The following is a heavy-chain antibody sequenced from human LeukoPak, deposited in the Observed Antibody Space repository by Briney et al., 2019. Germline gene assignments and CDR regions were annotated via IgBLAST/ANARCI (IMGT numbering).Heavy chain of an antibody. Sequence: GGSLTLSCAAPGFTFDDYAMHWVRQIPGKGLEWVAGINWSRTTMDYADSVKGRFTISRDINSRYLRMKSLRTEDTGLYFCVKDREEVVIRYYFDFWGQGTQVTVSS. CDR1: GFTFDDYA. CDR3: VKDREEVVIRYYFDF. CDR2: INWSRTTM. D-gene: IGHD3-22*01. J-gene: IGHJ4*02. V-gene: IGHV3-9*01.